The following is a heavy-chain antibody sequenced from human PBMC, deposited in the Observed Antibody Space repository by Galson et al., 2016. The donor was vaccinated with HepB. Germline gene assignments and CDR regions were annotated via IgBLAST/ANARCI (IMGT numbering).Heavy chain of an antibody. V-gene: IGHV6-1*01. D-gene: IGHD2-15*01. CDR2: TYYRSKWFN. CDR3: ARLNNDVVVDGKLGFDP. J-gene: IGHJ5*02. CDR1: GDSVSTYSAS. Sequence: CAISGDSVSTYSASWHWTRQSPSRGLEWLGRTYYRSKWFNDYAGSVKSRITINADTSKNRFSLQLNSVTPEDAAVYYCARLNNDVVVDGKLGFDPGGQGLLVTVSS.